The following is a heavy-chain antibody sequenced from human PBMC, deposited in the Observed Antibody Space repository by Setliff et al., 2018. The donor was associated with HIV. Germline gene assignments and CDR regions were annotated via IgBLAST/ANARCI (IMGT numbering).Heavy chain of an antibody. V-gene: IGHV4-59*08. J-gene: IGHJ3*02. CDR2: IYYSGSV. Sequence: ASETLSLTCTVSGGSISSYSMNWVRQPPGKALEWIGYIYYSGSVYYNPSLKSRLTISVDTSRNQFSLKLGSVTAADTAMYYCAREHCSGGSCNGFDIWGQGTMVTVS. D-gene: IGHD2-15*01. CDR3: AREHCSGGSCNGFDI. CDR1: GGSISSYS.